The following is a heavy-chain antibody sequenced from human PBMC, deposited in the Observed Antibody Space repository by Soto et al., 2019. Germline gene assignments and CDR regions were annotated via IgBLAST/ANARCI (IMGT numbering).Heavy chain of an antibody. CDR2: ILVASGGT. Sequence: QMQLVQSGPEVKKPGTSVRVSCKASGFTFGNSAVHWVRQARGQRLEWMGWILVASGGTNYAENFEERVTIARDMSTSTAYMELSSLRSEDTDVYFCAAAVTMIYNTAPYAFDMWGQGTLVTVSA. CDR3: AAAVTMIYNTAPYAFDM. V-gene: IGHV1-58*01. D-gene: IGHD3-22*01. J-gene: IGHJ3*02. CDR1: GFTFGNSA.